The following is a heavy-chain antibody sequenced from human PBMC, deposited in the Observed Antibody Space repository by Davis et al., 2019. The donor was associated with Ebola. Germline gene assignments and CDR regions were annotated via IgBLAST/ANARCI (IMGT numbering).Heavy chain of an antibody. CDR2: ISYDGSNK. D-gene: IGHD1-26*01. Sequence: GESLKISCAASGFTFSSYAMHWVRQAPGKGLEWVAVISYDGSNKYYADSVKGRFTISRDNSKNTLYLQMNSLRAEDTAVYYCWGGLLRSDYWGQGTLVTVSS. J-gene: IGHJ4*02. V-gene: IGHV3-30-3*01. CDR3: WGGLLRSDY. CDR1: GFTFSSYA.